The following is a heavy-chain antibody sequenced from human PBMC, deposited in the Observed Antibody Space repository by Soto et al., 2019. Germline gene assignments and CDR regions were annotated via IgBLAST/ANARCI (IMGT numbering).Heavy chain of an antibody. V-gene: IGHV3-23*01. CDR3: ARADDFWSGYSSYYYYGMDV. Sequence: HPGGSLRLSCAASGFTFSSYAMSWVRQAPGKGLEWVSAISGSGGSTYYADSVKGRFTISRDNSKNTLYLQMNSLRAEDTAVYYCARADDFWSGYSSYYYYGMDVWGQGTTVTVSS. J-gene: IGHJ6*02. D-gene: IGHD3-3*01. CDR2: ISGSGGST. CDR1: GFTFSSYA.